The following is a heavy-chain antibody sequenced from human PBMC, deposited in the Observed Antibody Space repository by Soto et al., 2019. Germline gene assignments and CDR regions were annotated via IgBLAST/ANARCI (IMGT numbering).Heavy chain of an antibody. Sequence: QVQLQQWGAGLLKPSETLSLTCAVYGGSFSGYYWSWIRQPPGKGQEWIGEINHSGSTNYNPSLKSRVTISVDTSKNQFSLKLSSVTAADTAVYYCARGELGYCSGGSCYKRNWFDPWGQGTLVTVSS. CDR2: INHSGST. CDR1: GGSFSGYY. CDR3: ARGELGYCSGGSCYKRNWFDP. J-gene: IGHJ5*02. V-gene: IGHV4-34*01. D-gene: IGHD2-15*01.